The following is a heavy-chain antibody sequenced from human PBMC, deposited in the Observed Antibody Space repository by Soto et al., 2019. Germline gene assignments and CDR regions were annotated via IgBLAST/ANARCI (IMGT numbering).Heavy chain of an antibody. CDR2: AGGGDDT. CDR3: VKDRMSYNSVWDPFDI. Sequence: GQLLESGGGSVQPGGSLRLSCAASGFTFSNFAMTWVRQAPGKGLEWVSSAGGGDDTYYADSVKGRFIISRDNSKSTLSLRLNGLRAEDTAVYYCVKDRMSYNSVWDPFDIWGQGTMVTVSP. J-gene: IGHJ3*02. D-gene: IGHD3-10*01. CDR1: GFTFSNFA. V-gene: IGHV3-23*01.